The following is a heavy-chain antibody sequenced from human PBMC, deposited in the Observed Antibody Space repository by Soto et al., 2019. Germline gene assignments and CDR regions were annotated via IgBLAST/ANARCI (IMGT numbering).Heavy chain of an antibody. CDR3: ARDDCSSTSCYLGGHYYFDY. V-gene: IGHV1-18*01. CDR1: GYTFTSYG. Sequence: ASVKVSCKASGYTFTSYGISWVRQAPGQGLEWMGWISAYNGNTNYAQKLQGRVTMTTDTSTSTAYMELRSLRSDDTAVYYCARDDCSSTSCYLGGHYYFDYWGQGTLVTVSS. J-gene: IGHJ4*02. D-gene: IGHD2-2*01. CDR2: ISAYNGNT.